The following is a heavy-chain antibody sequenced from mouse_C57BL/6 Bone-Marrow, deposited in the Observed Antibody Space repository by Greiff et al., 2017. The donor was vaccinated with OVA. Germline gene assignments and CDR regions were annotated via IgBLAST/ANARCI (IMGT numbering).Heavy chain of an antibody. CDR3: ASWGQLRPHYFDY. CDR1: GYTFTSYG. Sequence: QVHVKQSGAELARPGASVKLSCKASGYTFTSYGISWVQQRTGQGLEWIGEIYPRSGNTYYNEKFKGKATLTADKSSSTAYMELRSLTSEYSAVYFCASWGQLRPHYFDYWGQGTTLTVSS. D-gene: IGHD3-2*02. J-gene: IGHJ2*01. V-gene: IGHV1-81*01. CDR2: IYPRSGNT.